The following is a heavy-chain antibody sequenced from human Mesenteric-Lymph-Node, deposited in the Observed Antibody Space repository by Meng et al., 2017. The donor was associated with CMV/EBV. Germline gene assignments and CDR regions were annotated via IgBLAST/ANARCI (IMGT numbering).Heavy chain of an antibody. CDR3: ARSRDDYVWGSYRYKAGYFDY. J-gene: IGHJ4*02. CDR2: INHSGST. Sequence: SETLSLTCAVYGGSLSGFYWNWIRQSPGKGLEWIGEINHSGSTNYNPSLKSRVSISIDTSKNQFSLKLSSVTAADTAVYYCARSRDDYVWGSYRYKAGYFDYWGQGTLVTVSS. CDR1: GGSLSGFY. V-gene: IGHV4-34*01. D-gene: IGHD3-16*02.